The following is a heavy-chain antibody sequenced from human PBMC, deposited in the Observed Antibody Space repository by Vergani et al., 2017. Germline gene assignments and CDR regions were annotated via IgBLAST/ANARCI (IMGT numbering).Heavy chain of an antibody. J-gene: IGHJ4*02. CDR2: ISGSGGST. Sequence: VQLVESGGGVVQPGRSLRLSCAASGFTFSSYAMNWVRQAPGKGLEWVSAISGSGGSTYYADSVKGRFTISRDNSKNTLYLQMNSLRAEDTAVYYCARGLVVGDDYWGQGTLVTVSS. CDR3: ARGLVVGDDY. CDR1: GFTFSSYA. V-gene: IGHV3-23*04. D-gene: IGHD3-22*01.